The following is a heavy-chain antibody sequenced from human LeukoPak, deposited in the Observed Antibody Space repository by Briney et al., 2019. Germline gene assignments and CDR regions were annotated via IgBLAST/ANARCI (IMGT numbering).Heavy chain of an antibody. CDR1: GFTFSSYS. CDR3: ARDFRPLGAFDI. J-gene: IGHJ3*02. Sequence: TGGSLRLSCAASGFTFSSYSMNWVRQAPGKGLEWVSSISSSSSYICYADSVKGRFTISRDNAKNSLYLQMNSLRAEDTAVYYCARDFRPLGAFDIWGQGTMVTVSS. CDR2: ISSSSSYI. D-gene: IGHD7-27*01. V-gene: IGHV3-21*01.